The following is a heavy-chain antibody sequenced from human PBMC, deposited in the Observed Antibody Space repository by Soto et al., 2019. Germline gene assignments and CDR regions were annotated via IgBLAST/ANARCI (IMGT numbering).Heavy chain of an antibody. CDR1: GFTLSAYW. Sequence: EVQLEESGGDLVQPGGSLRLSCAASGFTLSAYWMTWVRQAPGKGLEWVANINRDGSKKSYLDSVRGRFTISRDNVGNSLYLQMDSLRADDTARYYCARDVSPGSSSVYLDAFDIWVQGTMVTVSS. D-gene: IGHD6-13*01. J-gene: IGHJ3*02. CDR2: INRDGSKK. V-gene: IGHV3-7*05. CDR3: ARDVSPGSSSVYLDAFDI.